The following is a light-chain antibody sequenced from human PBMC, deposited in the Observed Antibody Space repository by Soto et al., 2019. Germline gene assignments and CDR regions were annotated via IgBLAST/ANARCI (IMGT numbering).Light chain of an antibody. V-gene: IGLV1-44*01. CDR1: SSNIGNNY. Sequence: QSVLTQSPSVSAAPGQKVTISCSGSSSNIGNNYVSWYQQLPGTAPKLLIFSDDQRPSGVPDRFSGSKSGTSASLAISGLQSDDEGDYYCETWDDSLNGVVFGGGTKLTVL. J-gene: IGLJ3*02. CDR2: SDD. CDR3: ETWDDSLNGVV.